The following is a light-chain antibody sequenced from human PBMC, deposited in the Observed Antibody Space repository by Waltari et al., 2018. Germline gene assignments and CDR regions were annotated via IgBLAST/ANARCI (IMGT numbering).Light chain of an antibody. CDR3: QRRSNWPPTLT. V-gene: IGKV3-11*01. CDR2: DAS. Sequence: EIVLTQSPATLSLSPGERATLSCRDSQTINNYLAWYQQRPGQAPRLLIYDASTRATGIPARFSGSGSGTDFTLTISSLEPEDFAIYYCQRRSNWPPTLTFGGGTKVEIK. J-gene: IGKJ4*01. CDR1: QTINNY.